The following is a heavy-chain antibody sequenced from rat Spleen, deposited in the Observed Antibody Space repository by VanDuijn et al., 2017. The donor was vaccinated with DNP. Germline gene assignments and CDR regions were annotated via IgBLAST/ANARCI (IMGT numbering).Heavy chain of an antibody. CDR2: IRYDGGSI. CDR1: GFTFSHYY. J-gene: IGHJ2*01. CDR3: VRWNSGHFDY. V-gene: IGHV5-22*01. D-gene: IGHD4-3*01. Sequence: EVQLVESGGGLVQPGRSMKLSCAASGFTFSHYYMAWVRQAPTKGLEWVAYIRYDGGSIYYGDSVKGRFAISRDNAKSTLYLQMNSLRSEEMATYYCVRWNSGHFDYWGQGVMVPVSS.